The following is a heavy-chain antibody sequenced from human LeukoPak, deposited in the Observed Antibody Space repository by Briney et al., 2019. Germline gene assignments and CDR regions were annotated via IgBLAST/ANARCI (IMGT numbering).Heavy chain of an antibody. CDR3: VRSSSGWYGYYFDY. CDR2: IYYSGST. CDR1: GGSISSYY. J-gene: IGHJ4*02. Sequence: SETLSLTCTVSGGSISSYYLSWIRQPPGKGLEWIGYIYYSGSTNYNPSLKSRVTISVDTSKNQFSLKLSSVTAADTAVYYCVRSSSGWYGYYFDYWGQGTLVTVSS. V-gene: IGHV4-59*01. D-gene: IGHD6-19*01.